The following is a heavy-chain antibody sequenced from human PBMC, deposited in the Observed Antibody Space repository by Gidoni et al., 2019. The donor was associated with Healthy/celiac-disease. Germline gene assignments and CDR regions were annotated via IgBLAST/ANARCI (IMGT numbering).Heavy chain of an antibody. J-gene: IGHJ4*02. V-gene: IGHV1-69*12. D-gene: IGHD6-13*01. CDR3: ARLTHQPLIAAAGTDY. Sequence: QVQLVQSGAEVKKPGSSVKVSCKASGGTFSSYAISWVRQAPGQGLEWMGGIIPIFGTANYAQKFQGRVTITADESTSTAYMELSSLRSEDTAVYYCARLTHQPLIAAAGTDYWGQGTLVTVSS. CDR2: IIPIFGTA. CDR1: GGTFSSYA.